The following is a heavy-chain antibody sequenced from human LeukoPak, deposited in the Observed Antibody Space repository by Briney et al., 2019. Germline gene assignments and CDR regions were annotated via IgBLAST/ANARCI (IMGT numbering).Heavy chain of an antibody. Sequence: SETLSLTCAVSGGSISSGGYSWSWIRQPPGKGLEWIGYIYHSGSTYYNPSLKSRVTISVDRSKNQFSLKLSSVTAADTAVYYCAKDRSGWPLDYWGQGTLVTVSS. D-gene: IGHD3-10*01. V-gene: IGHV4-30-2*01. CDR1: GGSISSGGYS. CDR2: IYHSGST. CDR3: AKDRSGWPLDY. J-gene: IGHJ4*02.